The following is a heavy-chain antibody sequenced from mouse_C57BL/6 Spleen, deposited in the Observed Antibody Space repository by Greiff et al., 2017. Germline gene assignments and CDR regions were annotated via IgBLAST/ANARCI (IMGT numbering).Heavy chain of an antibody. CDR3: ARHAYSNYYAMDY. D-gene: IGHD2-5*01. CDR1: GFSFTSYG. CDR2: IWSDGST. Sequence: VMLVESGPGLVAPSQSLSITCTVSGFSFTSYGVHWVRQPPGKGLEWLVVIWSDGSTTYNSALKSRLSISKDNSKSQVFLKMNSLQTDDTAMYYCARHAYSNYYAMDYWGQGTSVTVSS. J-gene: IGHJ4*01. V-gene: IGHV2-6-1*01.